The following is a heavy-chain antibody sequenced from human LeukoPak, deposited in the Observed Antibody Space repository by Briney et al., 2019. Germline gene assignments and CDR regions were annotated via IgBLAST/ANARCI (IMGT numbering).Heavy chain of an antibody. V-gene: IGHV4-39*07. Sequence: SETLSLTCTVSGGSISSSSYYWGWIRQPPGKGLEWIGSIYYSGSTYYNPSLKSRVTMSVDTSKNQFSLNLSSVTAADTAVYYCARGPDTVTTATLDNWGQGTLVTVSS. CDR2: IYYSGST. D-gene: IGHD4-17*01. J-gene: IGHJ4*02. CDR1: GGSISSSSYY. CDR3: ARGPDTVTTATLDN.